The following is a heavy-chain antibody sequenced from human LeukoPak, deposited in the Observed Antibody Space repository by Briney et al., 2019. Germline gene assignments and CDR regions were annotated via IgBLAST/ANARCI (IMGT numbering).Heavy chain of an antibody. CDR3: VRVTTNGYFDY. CDR1: GITFSSYA. V-gene: IGHV3-23*01. J-gene: IGHJ4*02. D-gene: IGHD1-1*01. Sequence: PGGSLRLSCAASGITFSSYAMSWVRQAPGKGLEWVSAISGSGGSTYYADSVKGRFTISRDNAKNSLYLQMNRLRAEDTAVYFCVRVTTNGYFDYWGQGSLVTVSS. CDR2: ISGSGGST.